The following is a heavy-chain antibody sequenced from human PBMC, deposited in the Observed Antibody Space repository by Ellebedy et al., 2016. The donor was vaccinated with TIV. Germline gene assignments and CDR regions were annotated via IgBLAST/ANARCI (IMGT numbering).Heavy chain of an antibody. D-gene: IGHD6-19*01. Sequence: GESLKISCAASGFIFNSHGMHWVRQAPGKGLEWVAVISSHGINTYYADSVKGRFTISRDNSNNSLYLQMNSLRAEDTAVYFCTKEGALAGAPAYLAYYYWGQGTLFTVSS. CDR3: TKEGALAGAPAYLAYYY. V-gene: IGHV3-30*13. CDR1: GFIFNSHG. J-gene: IGHJ4*02. CDR2: ISSHGINT.